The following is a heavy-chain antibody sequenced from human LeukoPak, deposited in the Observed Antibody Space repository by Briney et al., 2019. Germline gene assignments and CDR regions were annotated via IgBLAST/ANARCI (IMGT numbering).Heavy chain of an antibody. J-gene: IGHJ4*02. D-gene: IGHD6-6*01. CDR2: ISGSGGST. V-gene: IGHV3-23*01. CDR3: AGSREFIAARSATAFDY. Sequence: GGSLRLSCAASGFTFSSYAMSWVRQAPGKGLEWVSAISGSGGSTYYADSVKGRFTISRDNSKNTLYLQMNSLRAEDTAVYCCAGSREFIAARSATAFDYWGQGTLVTVSS. CDR1: GFTFSSYA.